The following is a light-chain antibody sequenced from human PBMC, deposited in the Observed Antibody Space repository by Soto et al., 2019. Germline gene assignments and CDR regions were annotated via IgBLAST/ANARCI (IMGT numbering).Light chain of an antibody. J-gene: IGKJ1*01. Sequence: DIQMTQSPSTLSASVGDRVTITCRASQSISSWLAWYQQKPGKAPKLLLYKACSLESGVPSRFSGSGSGTEFTLTISRLQSDDFATYYCQQYNSYWTCGQGTKVEIK. CDR3: QQYNSYWT. CDR1: QSISSW. V-gene: IGKV1-5*03. CDR2: KAC.